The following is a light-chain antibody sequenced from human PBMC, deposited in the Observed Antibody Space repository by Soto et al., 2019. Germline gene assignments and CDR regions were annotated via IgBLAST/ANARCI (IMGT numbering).Light chain of an antibody. J-gene: IGLJ2*01. CDR3: QAWGTGMV. Sequence: QLVLTQPPSASASLGASVRLTCALNSGHSSYAIAWHQQQPEKGPQYLMKINSDGSHSKGGGIPDRFLGSSSGAERYLTISSLQSEDEADYYCQAWGTGMVFGGGTKLTVL. V-gene: IGLV4-69*01. CDR2: INSDGSH. CDR1: SGHSSYA.